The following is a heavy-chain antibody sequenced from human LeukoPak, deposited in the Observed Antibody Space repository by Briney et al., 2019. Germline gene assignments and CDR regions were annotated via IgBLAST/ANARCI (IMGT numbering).Heavy chain of an antibody. V-gene: IGHV3-30*04. J-gene: IGHJ6*03. Sequence: GGSLRLSCAASGFTFSSYAMHWVRQAPGKGLEWVAVISYDGSNKYYADSVKRRFTISRDNSKNTLYLQMNSLRAEDTAVYYCARGVYDIFYSSYYYMDVWGKGTTVTISS. CDR3: ARGVYDIFYSSYYYMDV. CDR2: ISYDGSNK. CDR1: GFTFSSYA. D-gene: IGHD3-9*01.